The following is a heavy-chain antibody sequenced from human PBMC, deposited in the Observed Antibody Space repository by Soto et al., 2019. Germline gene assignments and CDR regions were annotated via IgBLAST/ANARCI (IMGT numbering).Heavy chain of an antibody. CDR2: ISYDGSYK. V-gene: IGHV3-30*18. J-gene: IGHJ4*02. D-gene: IGHD6-19*01. CDR3: EKNGIAVAGPGYFDC. CDR1: GFTFSNYG. Sequence: HPGGSLRLSCAASGFTFSNYGIHWVRQAPDKGLEWVEVISYDGSYKYFADSVKGRFTISRDNSKNTLYLQMNSLRVEDTAVYYCEKNGIAVAGPGYFDCWGQGTLVTVSS.